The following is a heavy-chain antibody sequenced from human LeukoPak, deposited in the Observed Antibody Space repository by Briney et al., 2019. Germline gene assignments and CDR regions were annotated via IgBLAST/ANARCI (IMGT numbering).Heavy chain of an antibody. V-gene: IGHV5-10-1*01. CDR1: GYSFTSYW. CDR2: IDPSDSYT. Sequence: GESLRISCKGSGYSFTSYWISWVRQMPGKGLEWMGRIDPSDSYTNYSPSFRGHVTISADKSISTAYLQWSSLKASDTAMYYCARGYYDILTGYYRASDYWGQGTLVTVSS. CDR3: ARGYYDILTGYYRASDY. D-gene: IGHD3-9*01. J-gene: IGHJ4*02.